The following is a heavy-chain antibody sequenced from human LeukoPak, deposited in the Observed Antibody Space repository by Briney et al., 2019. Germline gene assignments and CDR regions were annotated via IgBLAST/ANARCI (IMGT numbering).Heavy chain of an antibody. CDR1: GFTFSSYE. Sequence: GGSLRLSCAASGFTFSSYEMNWVRQAPGKGLEWVSYISSSGSTIYYADSVKGRFTISRDNAKNSLYLQMNSLRAEDTAVYYCARAWDYYFDYWGQGTLVTVSS. CDR2: ISSSGSTI. V-gene: IGHV3-48*03. D-gene: IGHD1-26*01. CDR3: ARAWDYYFDY. J-gene: IGHJ4*02.